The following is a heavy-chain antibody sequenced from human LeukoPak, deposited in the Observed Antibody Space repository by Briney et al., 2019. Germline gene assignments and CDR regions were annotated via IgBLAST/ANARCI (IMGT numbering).Heavy chain of an antibody. CDR1: GFTFNKYL. Sequence: GRSLRLSCAASGFTFNKYLMHWVRQAPGKGLEWVAVISYEETNKYYADSVKGRFTISRDNSQNTLYLQMNSLRAEDTAVYYCARELFGSDSMDVWGQGTTVTVSS. D-gene: IGHD3-10*01. V-gene: IGHV3-30-3*01. J-gene: IGHJ6*02. CDR3: ARELFGSDSMDV. CDR2: ISYEETNK.